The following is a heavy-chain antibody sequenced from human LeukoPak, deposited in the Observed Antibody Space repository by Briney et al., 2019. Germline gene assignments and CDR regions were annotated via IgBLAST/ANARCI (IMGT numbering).Heavy chain of an antibody. CDR2: IIPVSGTT. CDR3: ARVSPAALGGGDIDY. CDR1: GGTFSSYS. D-gene: IGHD2-21*02. Sequence: VASVKVSCKASGGTFSSYSISWLRQAPGQGLDWMGNIIPVSGTTDYAQKLQGRVTITADKSTSTAYMELSSLRSEDTAVYYCARVSPAALGGGDIDYWGQGTLVTVSS. J-gene: IGHJ4*02. V-gene: IGHV1-69*06.